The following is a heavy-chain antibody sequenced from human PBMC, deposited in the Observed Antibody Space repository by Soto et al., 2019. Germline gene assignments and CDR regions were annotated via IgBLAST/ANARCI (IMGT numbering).Heavy chain of an antibody. CDR3: ARPEYSSSSYGMEV. J-gene: IGHJ6*02. D-gene: IGHD6-6*01. CDR2: ISSSSSTI. CDR1: RFTFSSYS. Sequence: HPFGSLRISCAASRFTFSSYSINWVLQTPLNWLECVSYISSSSSTIYYADSVKGRFTISRDNAKNSLYLQMNSLRDEDTAVYYCARPEYSSSSYGMEVWGQGTTVTVSS. V-gene: IGHV3-48*02.